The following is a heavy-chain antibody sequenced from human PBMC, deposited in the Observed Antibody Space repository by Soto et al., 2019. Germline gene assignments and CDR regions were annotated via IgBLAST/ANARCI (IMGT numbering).Heavy chain of an antibody. CDR2: IKKNSGST. CDR3: AKDRYGDYGGIDF. V-gene: IGHV3-23*01. CDR1: VFTFSPYA. J-gene: IGHJ4*02. D-gene: IGHD4-17*01. Sequence: GGSLRLSCAASVFTFSPYAMIGVRQAPGKRLEWVSVIKKNSGSTYYADSVKGRFTISRDTSKNTLFLQMNSLRAEDTAVYYCAKDRYGDYGGIDFWGQGTMVTVS.